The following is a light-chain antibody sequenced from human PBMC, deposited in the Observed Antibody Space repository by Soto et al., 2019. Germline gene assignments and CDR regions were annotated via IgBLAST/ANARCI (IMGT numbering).Light chain of an antibody. V-gene: IGKV2-28*01. CDR1: QSLLHSNGYTY. Sequence: DIVMTQSPLSLPVTPGEPASISCRSSQSLLHSNGYTYLDWYLQKPGQSPQLLIYWGSNRASGVPDRFSGSGSGTDFTLKISRVEAEDVGVYYCMQALQTPLTFSPGTKVDIK. CDR2: WGS. J-gene: IGKJ3*01. CDR3: MQALQTPLT.